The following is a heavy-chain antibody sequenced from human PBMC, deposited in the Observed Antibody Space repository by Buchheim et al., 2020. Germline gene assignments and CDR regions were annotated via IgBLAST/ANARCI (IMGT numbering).Heavy chain of an antibody. V-gene: IGHV3-23*04. CDR2: ISGSGFRT. CDR1: GFTFSSYS. Sequence: EVQLVESGGGLVQPGGSLRLSCAASGFTFSSYSMNWIRQAPGKGLEWVSGISGSGFRTYYADSVKGRFTISRDNSKNTYLQMNSLRAEDTAIYYCAKDILGMWYYFDYWGQGAL. J-gene: IGHJ4*02. D-gene: IGHD2-21*01. CDR3: AKDILGMWYYFDY.